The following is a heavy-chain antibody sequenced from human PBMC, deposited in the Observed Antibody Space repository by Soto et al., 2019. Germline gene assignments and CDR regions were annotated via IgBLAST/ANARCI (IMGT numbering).Heavy chain of an antibody. CDR1: GCSISTYA. Sequence: RRLSCAASGCSISTYAMHWVRQVPGKGLEWVALISFDGINKYYADSVKGRFTISRDSSKNTLYLQMNGLRADDTAIYYCAKDEGGYLSVFDYWGQGTLVTVSS. CDR3: AKDEGGYLSVFDY. CDR2: ISFDGINK. V-gene: IGHV3-30*18. D-gene: IGHD5-12*01. J-gene: IGHJ4*02.